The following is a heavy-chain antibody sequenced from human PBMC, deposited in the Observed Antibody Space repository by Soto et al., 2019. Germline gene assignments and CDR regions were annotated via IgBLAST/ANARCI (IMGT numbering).Heavy chain of an antibody. D-gene: IGHD4-17*01. Sequence: GGSLRLSCAASGFTFSSYSMNWVRQAPGKGLEWVSSISSSSSYIYYADSVKGRFTISRDNAKNSLYLQMNSLRAEDTAVYYCASHESAYGDYPYFDYWGQGIRVTVSS. CDR3: ASHESAYGDYPYFDY. J-gene: IGHJ4*02. CDR2: ISSSSSYI. V-gene: IGHV3-21*04. CDR1: GFTFSSYS.